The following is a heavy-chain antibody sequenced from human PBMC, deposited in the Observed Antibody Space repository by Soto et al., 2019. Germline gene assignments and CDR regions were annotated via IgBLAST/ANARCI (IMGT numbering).Heavy chain of an antibody. Sequence: QVQLVESGGGVVQPGTSLRLSCAASGFTFSNYAMHWVRQPPGKGLEWVAIIWYDGDKKYYADSVKGRFTISRDNSKNTLYLEMNSLRGEDTAVYYWARDSGVGAIYGAAQAIWGQGTMVTVSS. V-gene: IGHV3-33*01. J-gene: IGHJ3*02. D-gene: IGHD1-26*01. CDR1: GFTFSNYA. CDR3: ARDSGVGAIYGAAQAI. CDR2: IWYDGDKK.